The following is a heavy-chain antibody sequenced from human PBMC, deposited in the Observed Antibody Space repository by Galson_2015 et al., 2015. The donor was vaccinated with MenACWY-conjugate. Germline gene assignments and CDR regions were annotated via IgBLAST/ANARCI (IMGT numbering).Heavy chain of an antibody. CDR1: GDAISSYY. J-gene: IGHJ6*02. D-gene: IGHD3-10*01. CDR2: IFYRGTT. Sequence: ATLSLPCPVSGDAISSYYWNWIRQPPGKGLEWIGYIFYRGTTKYNPSLNSRVTISLDTSKNQFSLKVTSVTAADSGVYFCARDAGTIPDVWGQGTTVTVSS. CDR3: ARDAGTIPDV. V-gene: IGHV4-59*01.